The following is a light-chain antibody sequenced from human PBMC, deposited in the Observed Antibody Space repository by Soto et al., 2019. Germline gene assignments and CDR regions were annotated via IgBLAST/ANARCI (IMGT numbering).Light chain of an antibody. J-gene: IGLJ7*01. CDR1: SSNIGSNY. CDR3: GAWDESLRGAG. Sequence: QSVLTQPPSASGTPGQRVTISCSGSSSNIGSNYVYWYQQLPGTAPKLLIYRNNQRPSGVPDRFSGSKSGTSASLAISGLRSEDEADYYWGAWDESLRGAGFGGGTQLTVL. V-gene: IGLV1-47*01. CDR2: RNN.